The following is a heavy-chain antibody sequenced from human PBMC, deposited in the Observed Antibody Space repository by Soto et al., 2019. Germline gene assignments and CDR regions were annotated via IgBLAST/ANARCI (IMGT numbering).Heavy chain of an antibody. D-gene: IGHD3-22*01. CDR3: AREGSSGYYYGNWFDP. CDR1: GFSFSSYA. J-gene: IGHJ5*02. Sequence: AGGSLRLSCAASGFSFSSYAMHWVRQAPGKGLEWVAIMSYDGSNKYYADSVKGRFTISRDTSKNTLYLQINSLRAEDTAVYYCAREGSSGYYYGNWFDPWGQGTLVTVSS. V-gene: IGHV3-30*04. CDR2: MSYDGSNK.